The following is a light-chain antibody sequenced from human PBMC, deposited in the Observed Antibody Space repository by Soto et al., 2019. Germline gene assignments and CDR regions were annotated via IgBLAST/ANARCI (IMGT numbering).Light chain of an antibody. CDR1: QSISNFH. Sequence: EIVVTQSPGTLSLSPAERATPSCRASQSISNFHLAWYQQKPGQAPRLLIYGTSTRATGGIADRFSGSGSGTDFTLTISRLEPEDFAVYYCQYYGTSVTFGGGTKVEIK. J-gene: IGKJ4*01. V-gene: IGKV3-20*01. CDR3: QYYGTSVT. CDR2: GTS.